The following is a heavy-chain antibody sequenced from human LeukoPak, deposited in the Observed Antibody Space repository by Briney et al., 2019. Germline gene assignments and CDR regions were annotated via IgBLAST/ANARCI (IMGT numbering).Heavy chain of an antibody. Sequence: SETLSLTCTVSGGSISILYWSWIRQSPGKGLEYIGYISTTGGTNYNPSLRSRVTISVDTSKNQFSLNLSSVSATDTAVYYCARHGRIGATRGRAVDSWGQGSLVTVSS. CDR1: GGSISILY. CDR3: ARHGRIGATRGRAVDS. D-gene: IGHD5-12*01. CDR2: ISTTGGT. J-gene: IGHJ4*02. V-gene: IGHV4-4*08.